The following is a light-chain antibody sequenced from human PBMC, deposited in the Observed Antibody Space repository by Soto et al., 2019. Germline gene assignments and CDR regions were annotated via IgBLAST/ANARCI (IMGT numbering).Light chain of an antibody. J-gene: IGLJ2*01. CDR2: DDT. V-gene: IGLV3-21*02. CDR3: QVWDSSTDHPI. Sequence: SYELTQPPSLSVAPGQTATITCGGNKIGNKSMSWYQQKPGQAPVLVLYDDTDRPSGIPERFSGSNSGNTATLTITRVEAGDEADYYCQVWDSSTDHPIFGGGTKLTVL. CDR1: KIGNKS.